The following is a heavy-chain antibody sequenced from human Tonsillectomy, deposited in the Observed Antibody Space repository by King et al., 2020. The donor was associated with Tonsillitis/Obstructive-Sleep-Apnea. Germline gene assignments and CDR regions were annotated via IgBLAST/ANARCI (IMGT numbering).Heavy chain of an antibody. Sequence: TLKESGPTLVKPTQTLTLTCTLSGFSLSTSGVGVGWIRQPPGKALEWLALIYWDDDKRYSPSLKNRLTITKDTSKTQVVLTMTNVDPVDTATYYCAHIGEYSSGSYDAFDIWGQGTMVTVSS. J-gene: IGHJ3*02. V-gene: IGHV2-5*02. CDR3: AHIGEYSSGSYDAFDI. D-gene: IGHD6-19*01. CDR1: GFSLSTSGVG. CDR2: IYWDDDK.